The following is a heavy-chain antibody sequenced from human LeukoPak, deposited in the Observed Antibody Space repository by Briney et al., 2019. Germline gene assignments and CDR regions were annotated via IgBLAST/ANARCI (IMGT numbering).Heavy chain of an antibody. J-gene: IGHJ3*02. V-gene: IGHV1-2*02. CDR3: ARERLGYCSSTSCVGDDAFDI. CDR1: GYTFTGYY. D-gene: IGHD2-2*01. CDR2: INPNSGGT. Sequence: ASVKVSCKASGYTFTGYYVHWVRQAPGQGLEWMGWINPNSGGTNYAQKFQGRVTMTRDTSISTAYMELSRLRSDDTAVYYCARERLGYCSSTSCVGDDAFDIWGQGTMVTVSS.